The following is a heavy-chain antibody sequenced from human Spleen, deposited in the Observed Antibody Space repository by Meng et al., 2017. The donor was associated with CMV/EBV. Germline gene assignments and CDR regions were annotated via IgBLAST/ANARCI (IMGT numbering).Heavy chain of an antibody. CDR1: GFIFSSYS. Sequence: GESLKISCTTSGFIFSSYSMNWVRQAPGKGLEWVSVISGSGGSTDYADSVKGRFTLSRDNFRDTLYLQMNSLRAEDTAVYYCAKESVYNGNDYFDYWGQGTLVTVSS. CDR3: AKESVYNGNDYFDY. D-gene: IGHD5-12*01. J-gene: IGHJ4*02. V-gene: IGHV3-23*01. CDR2: ISGSGGST.